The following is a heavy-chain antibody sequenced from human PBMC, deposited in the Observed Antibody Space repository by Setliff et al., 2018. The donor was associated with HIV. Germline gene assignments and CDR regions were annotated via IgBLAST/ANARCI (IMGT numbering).Heavy chain of an antibody. J-gene: IGHJ3*02. V-gene: IGHV6-1*01. CDR1: GDNVSSGTSA. CDR3: VRDRGISSFET. CDR2: TYYRSTWRF. D-gene: IGHD3-10*01. Sequence: SQTLSLTCAISGDNVSSGTSAWSWIRQSPSRGLEWLGRTYYRSTWRFGYADSVRGRISIAPDTSKNQFSMQLKSVTPGDAAVHFCVRDRGISSFETWGQGTKVTVSS.